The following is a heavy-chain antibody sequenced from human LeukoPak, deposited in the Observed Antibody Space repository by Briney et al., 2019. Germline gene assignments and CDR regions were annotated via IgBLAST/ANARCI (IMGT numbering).Heavy chain of an antibody. CDR3: ARDPGGLTGILYYYYMDV. Sequence: GGSLRLSCVASGFTFSSYNMNWVRQAPGKGLEWVSSICRSSSYIYYADSVKGRFTISRDNAKNSLYLQMNSLRAEDTAVYYCARDPGGLTGILYYYYMDVWGKGTTVTVSS. V-gene: IGHV3-21*01. CDR2: ICRSSSYI. D-gene: IGHD3-9*01. J-gene: IGHJ6*03. CDR1: GFTFSSYN.